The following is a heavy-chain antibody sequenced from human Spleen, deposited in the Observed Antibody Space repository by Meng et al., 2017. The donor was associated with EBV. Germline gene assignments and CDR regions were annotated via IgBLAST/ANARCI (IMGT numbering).Heavy chain of an antibody. V-gene: IGHV7-4-1*02. Sequence: VSLVQVGYEFKKPGASVKVSCKATGYTVPSDAMHWVRQAPGQGPEWMGWINTRTGNPMYAQGFTGRFVFSLDTSVSTAYLQISSPEAEDTAVYYCARQSPIAATPTGLDPWGQGTLVTVSS. J-gene: IGHJ5*02. D-gene: IGHD6-25*01. CDR1: GYTVPSDA. CDR2: INTRTGNP. CDR3: ARQSPIAATPTGLDP.